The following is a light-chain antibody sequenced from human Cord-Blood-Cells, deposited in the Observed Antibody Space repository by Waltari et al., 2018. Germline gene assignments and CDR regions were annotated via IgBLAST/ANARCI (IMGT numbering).Light chain of an antibody. CDR3: QQYDKGLT. CDR1: QDISNY. V-gene: IGKV1-33*01. CDR2: DAS. J-gene: IGKJ4*01. Sequence: DIQMTQSPSSLSACVGDRDTITCQASQDISNYLNWYQQKPGKAPKLLIYDASNLETGVPSRFSGSGSGTDFTFTISSLQPEDIATYYCQQYDKGLTFGGGTKVEIK.